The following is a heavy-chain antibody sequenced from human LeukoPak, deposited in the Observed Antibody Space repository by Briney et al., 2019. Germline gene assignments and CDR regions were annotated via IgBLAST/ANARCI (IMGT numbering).Heavy chain of an antibody. CDR1: GYSISSGYY. J-gene: IGHJ3*02. CDR2: IYHSGST. CDR3: ARPNTYYYDSSGYYFSDAFGI. Sequence: SSETLSLTCAVSGYSISSGYYWGWIRQPPGKGLEWIGSIYHSGSTYYNPSLKSRVTISVDTSKNQFSLKLGSVTAADTAVYYCARPNTYYYDSSGYYFSDAFGIWGQGTMVTVSS. D-gene: IGHD3-22*01. V-gene: IGHV4-38-2*01.